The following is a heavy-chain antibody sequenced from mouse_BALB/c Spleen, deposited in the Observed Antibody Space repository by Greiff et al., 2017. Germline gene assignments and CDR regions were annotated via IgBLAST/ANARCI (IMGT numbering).Heavy chain of an antibody. J-gene: IGHJ3*01. CDR2: IYPGSGST. V-gene: IGHV1-55*01. D-gene: IGHD2-4*01. Sequence: QVQLQQPGSELVRPGASVKLSCKASGYTFTSYWINWVKLRPGQGLEWIGDIYPGSGSTNYNEKFKSKATLTVDTSSSTAYMQLSSLASEDSALYYCAREEIYYDYDGIAYWGQGTLVTVSA. CDR3: AREEIYYDYDGIAY. CDR1: GYTFTSYW.